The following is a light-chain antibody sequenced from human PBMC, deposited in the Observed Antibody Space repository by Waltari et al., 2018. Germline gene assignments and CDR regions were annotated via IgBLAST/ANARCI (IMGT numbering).Light chain of an antibody. J-gene: IGKJ4*01. Sequence: EIVLTQSPATLSLSPGERATLSCRASQSIRSYLAWYKQKPGHAPRVLIYDASNRATGVPARFIGIGSGTDFTLTISSLESEDFAFYYCQQRNDWPLTFGGGTKVEIK. CDR2: DAS. CDR1: QSIRSY. V-gene: IGKV3-11*01. CDR3: QQRNDWPLT.